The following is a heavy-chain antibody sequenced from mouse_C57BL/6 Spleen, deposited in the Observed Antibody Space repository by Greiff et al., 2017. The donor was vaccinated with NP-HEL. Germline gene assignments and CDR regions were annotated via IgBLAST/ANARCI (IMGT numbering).Heavy chain of an antibody. Sequence: VQLQQSGAELVRPGSSVKLSCKASGYTFTSYWMDWVKQRPGQGLEWIGNIYPSDSETHYNQQFKDKATLTVDKSSSTAYMQLSSLTSEDSAVYYCARRGYSKGGDYWGQGTTLTVSS. D-gene: IGHD2-5*01. CDR3: ARRGYSKGGDY. CDR1: GYTFTSYW. J-gene: IGHJ2*01. V-gene: IGHV1-61*01. CDR2: IYPSDSET.